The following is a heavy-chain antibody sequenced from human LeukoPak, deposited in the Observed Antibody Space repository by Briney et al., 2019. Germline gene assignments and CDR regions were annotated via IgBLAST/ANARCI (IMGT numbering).Heavy chain of an antibody. CDR1: GFTFSDYY. CDR2: ISSSGSTI. Sequence: GGSLRLSRAASGFTFSDYYMSWIRQAPGEGLEWVPYISSSGSTIYYADSVKGRFTISRDNAKNSLYLQMNSLRAEDTAVYYCARDLTTLYYYYYYYMDVWGKGTTVTVSS. D-gene: IGHD1-1*01. V-gene: IGHV3-11*04. CDR3: ARDLTTLYYYYYYYMDV. J-gene: IGHJ6*03.